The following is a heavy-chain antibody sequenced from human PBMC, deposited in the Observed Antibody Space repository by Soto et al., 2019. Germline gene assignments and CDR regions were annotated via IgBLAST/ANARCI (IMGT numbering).Heavy chain of an antibody. D-gene: IGHD3-16*02. V-gene: IGHV4-31*11. CDR1: GVFIASDAYY. J-gene: IGHJ4*02. CDR2: VSHRGNT. Sequence: TLSLTCGVSGVFIASDAYYWGWIRHPPGKGLEWIGYVSHRGNTYYNPSLKSRLTISLDTSKNQFYLHLTSVTAADTAIYYCARYRFTATGSKFDYWGQGTQVTVSS. CDR3: ARYRFTATGSKFDY.